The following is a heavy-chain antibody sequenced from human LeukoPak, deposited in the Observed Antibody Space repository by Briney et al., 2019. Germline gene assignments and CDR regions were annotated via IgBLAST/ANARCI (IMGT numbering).Heavy chain of an antibody. CDR3: TTGYIPYIKDSLLWFGEN. Sequence: GGSLRLSCAASGFTFSNAWMSWVRQAPGKGLEWVGRIKSKTDGGTTDYAAPVKGRFTISRDDSKNTLYLQMNSLKTEDTAVYYCTTGYIPYIKDSLLWFGENWGQGTLVTVSS. D-gene: IGHD3-10*01. J-gene: IGHJ4*02. CDR2: IKSKTDGGTT. CDR1: GFTFSNAW. V-gene: IGHV3-15*01.